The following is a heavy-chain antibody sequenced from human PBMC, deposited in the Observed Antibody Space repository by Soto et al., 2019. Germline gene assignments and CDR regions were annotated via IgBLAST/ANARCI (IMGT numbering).Heavy chain of an antibody. J-gene: IGHJ4*02. D-gene: IGHD2-8*02. CDR1: GFTFSIHA. CDR3: SRVDCTDYSCSYLIDY. CDR2: ISGNTYDI. V-gene: IGHV3-23*01. Sequence: GGSLRLSCSASGFTFSIHAMNWFRQAPGKGLEWVSAISGNTYDIYYADSVKGRFTISRDNSKNTLFLQMNSLKTEDTGVYYCSRVDCTDYSCSYLIDYWGQGALVTVSS.